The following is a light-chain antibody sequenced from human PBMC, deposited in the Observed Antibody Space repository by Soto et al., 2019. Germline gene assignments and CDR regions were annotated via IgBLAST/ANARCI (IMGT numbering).Light chain of an antibody. V-gene: IGKV1-39*01. J-gene: IGKJ3*01. CDR2: AAS. Sequence: DIQMTQSPSSLSASVGDRVTITCRASQSISGYLNWYQQKRGKAPKLLIYAASTLQSGVPSRFSGSGSGTDFTLTIGSLQPEDFATYYCQQSSSTLFTFGPGTSVDI. CDR3: QQSSSTLFT. CDR1: QSISGY.